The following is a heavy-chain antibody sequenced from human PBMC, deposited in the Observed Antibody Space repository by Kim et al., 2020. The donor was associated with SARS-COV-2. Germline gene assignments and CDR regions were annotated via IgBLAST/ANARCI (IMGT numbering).Heavy chain of an antibody. Sequence: SETLSLTCTVSGDSISGSSFYWGWIRQPPGKGLEWIANIYYDGTTYYNPSLKSRVTISLDTAKSQVSLQLMSVIAADTAVYYCARPKANVYDVWGRGTMVIVSS. J-gene: IGHJ3*01. CDR1: GDSISGSSFY. CDR2: IYYDGTT. V-gene: IGHV4-39*01. CDR3: ARPKANVYDV.